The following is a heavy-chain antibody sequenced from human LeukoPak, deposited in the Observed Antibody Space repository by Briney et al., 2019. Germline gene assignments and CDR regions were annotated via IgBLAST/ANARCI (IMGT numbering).Heavy chain of an antibody. Sequence: ASVKVSCKASGYTFTGYYMHWVRQAPGQGLEWMGWINPNSGGTNYAQKFQGRVTMTRDTSISTAYMELSRLRSDDTAVYYCARAPPSYYYDSSGYPLDAFDIWGQGTMVTVSS. CDR1: GYTFTGYY. V-gene: IGHV1-2*02. J-gene: IGHJ3*02. CDR3: ARAPPSYYYDSSGYPLDAFDI. D-gene: IGHD3-22*01. CDR2: INPNSGGT.